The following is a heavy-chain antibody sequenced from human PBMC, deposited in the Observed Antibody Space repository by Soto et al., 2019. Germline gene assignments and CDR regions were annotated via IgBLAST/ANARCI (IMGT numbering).Heavy chain of an antibody. J-gene: IGHJ4*02. V-gene: IGHV1-18*01. D-gene: IGHD6-13*01. CDR2: ISAYNGNT. CDR3: AREDGIGIAAAGSFDY. Sequence: GASVKVSCKASGYTFTSYGISWVRQAPGQGLEWMGWISAYNGNTNYAQKLQGRVTMTTDTSTSTAYMELRSLRSDDTAVYYCAREDGIGIAAAGSFDYWGQGTLVTVSS. CDR1: GYTFTSYG.